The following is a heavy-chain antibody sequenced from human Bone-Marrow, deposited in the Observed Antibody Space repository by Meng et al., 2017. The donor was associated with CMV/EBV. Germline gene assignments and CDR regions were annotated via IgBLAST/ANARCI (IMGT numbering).Heavy chain of an antibody. V-gene: IGHV4-34*01. CDR2: INHSGST. CDR3: ARGTIPPKHEFDY. Sequence: SETLSLTCAVYGGSFSGYYWSWIRQPPGKGLEWIGEINHSGSTNYNPSLKSRVTISVDTSKKQFSLKLSSVTAADTAVYYCARGTIPPKHEFDYWGQGTLVTVSS. D-gene: IGHD1-7*01. CDR1: GGSFSGYY. J-gene: IGHJ4*02.